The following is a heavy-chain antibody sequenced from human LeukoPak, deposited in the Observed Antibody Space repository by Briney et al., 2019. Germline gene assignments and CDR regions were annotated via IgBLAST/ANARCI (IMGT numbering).Heavy chain of an antibody. CDR3: ARGSNGDYSNYYPRYYFDY. J-gene: IGHJ4*02. D-gene: IGHD4-11*01. Sequence: GSLRLSCAASGFTFSSYDMHWVRQATGKGLEWVSAIGTAGDTYYPGSVKGRFTISRENAKNSLYLQMNSLRAGDTAVYYCARGSNGDYSNYYPRYYFDYWGQGTLVTVSS. CDR2: IGTAGDT. CDR1: GFTFSSYD. V-gene: IGHV3-13*01.